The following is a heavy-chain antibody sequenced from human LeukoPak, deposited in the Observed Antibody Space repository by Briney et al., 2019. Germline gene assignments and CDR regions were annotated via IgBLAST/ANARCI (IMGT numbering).Heavy chain of an antibody. V-gene: IGHV1-46*01. CDR2: INPSGGSK. J-gene: IGHJ4*02. D-gene: IGHD2-15*01. CDR1: GYTFTSYY. CDR3: ARASSGGRRIDY. Sequence: ASVKVSCKASGYTFTSYYMHWARQAPGQGLEWMGIINPSGGSKSYAQKFQGRVTMTRDTSTSTVYMELSSLRSEDTAVYYCARASSGGRRIDYWGQGTLITVSS.